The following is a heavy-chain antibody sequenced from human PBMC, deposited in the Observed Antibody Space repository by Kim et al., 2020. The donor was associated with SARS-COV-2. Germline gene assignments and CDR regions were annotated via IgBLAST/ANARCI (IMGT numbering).Heavy chain of an antibody. D-gene: IGHD5-12*01. V-gene: IGHV1-69*13. CDR2: IIPIFGTA. Sequence: SVKVSCKASGGTFSSYAISWVRQAPGQGLEWMGGIIPIFGTANYAQKFQGRVTITADESTSTAYMELSSLRSEDTAVYYCASEDGYNSNFDYWGQGTLVTVSS. CDR3: ASEDGYNSNFDY. CDR1: GGTFSSYA. J-gene: IGHJ4*02.